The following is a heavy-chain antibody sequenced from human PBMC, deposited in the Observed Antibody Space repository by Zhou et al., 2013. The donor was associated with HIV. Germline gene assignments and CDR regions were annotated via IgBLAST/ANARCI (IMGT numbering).Heavy chain of an antibody. D-gene: IGHD2-15*01. J-gene: IGHJ4*02. Sequence: QVQLVQSGAEVKKPGSSVKVSCKASGGTFSSYAISWVRQAPGQGLEWMGRIIPILGIANYAQKFQGRVTITADKSTSTAYMELSSLRSEDTAVYYCARGVECSGGSCFEDYWGQGTLVTVSS. CDR2: IIPILGIA. CDR3: ARGVECSGGSCFEDY. CDR1: GGTFSSYA. V-gene: IGHV1-69*04.